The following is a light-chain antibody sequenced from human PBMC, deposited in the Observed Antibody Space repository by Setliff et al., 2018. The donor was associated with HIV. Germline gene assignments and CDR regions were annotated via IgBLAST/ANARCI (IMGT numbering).Light chain of an antibody. CDR3: SSYAGSNNRYV. CDR1: SSDVGGYNY. CDR2: EVS. V-gene: IGLV2-8*01. J-gene: IGLJ1*01. Sequence: QSVLTQPPSASGSPGQSVTISCTGTSSDVGGYNYVSWYQQHPGKAPKLMIYEVSKRPSGVPDRFSGSKSGNTASLTVSGLQAEDEADYYCSSYAGSNNRYVFGTGTKATVL.